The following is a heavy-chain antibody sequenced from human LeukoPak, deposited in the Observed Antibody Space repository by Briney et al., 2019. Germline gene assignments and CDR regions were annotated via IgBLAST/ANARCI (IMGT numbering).Heavy chain of an antibody. CDR1: GYSFTTNW. V-gene: IGHV5-51*01. CDR3: AHGGLVGAFDAFDM. Sequence: GESLQISCKGSGYSFTTNWIGWVRQMPGKGLEWMGIIYPGDSDTRYSPSFQGQVNISADKSITTAYLQWSSLRASDTAIYYCAHGGLVGAFDAFDMWGQGTMVCVSS. J-gene: IGHJ3*02. D-gene: IGHD1-26*01. CDR2: IYPGDSDT.